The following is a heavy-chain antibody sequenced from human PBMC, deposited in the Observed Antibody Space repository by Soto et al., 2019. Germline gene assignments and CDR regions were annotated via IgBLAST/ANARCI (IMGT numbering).Heavy chain of an antibody. CDR2: ISYDGSNK. J-gene: IGHJ5*02. V-gene: IGHV3-30-3*01. D-gene: IGHD3-3*01. CDR3: ARETGLRSPGS. CDR1: GFTFSSYA. Sequence: QVQLVESGGGVVQPGRSLRLSCAASGFTFSSYAMHWVRQAPGKGLEWVAVISYDGSNKYYADSVKGRFTISRDNSKHTLYRQMNSLRAEDTAVYYCARETGLRSPGSWGQGTLVTVSS.